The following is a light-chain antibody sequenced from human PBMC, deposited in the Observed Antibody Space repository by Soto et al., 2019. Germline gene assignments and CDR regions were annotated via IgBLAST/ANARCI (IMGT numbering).Light chain of an antibody. CDR2: GAS. CDR3: QQTSTFPLT. J-gene: IGKJ4*01. Sequence: DIQMTQSPSSVSGSVGDRVTITCRASQDITWWLAWYQQKPGKAPKLLIYGASSLQSGVPSRFSGSGSETDFTLTISSLQPEDSATYYCQQTSTFPLTFGGGTKVDIK. CDR1: QDITWW. V-gene: IGKV1-12*01.